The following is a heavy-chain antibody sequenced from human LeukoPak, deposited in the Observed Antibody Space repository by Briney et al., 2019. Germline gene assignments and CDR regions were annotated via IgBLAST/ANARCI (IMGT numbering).Heavy chain of an antibody. CDR1: GFTVSSNY. CDR3: AREGTVVVPAAIYWYFDL. D-gene: IGHD2-2*01. CDR2: IYSGGST. J-gene: IGHJ2*01. Sequence: PGGSLRLSCAASGFTVSSNYMSWVRQAPGKGLEWVSVIYSGGSTYYADSVKGRFTISRDNSKNTLYLQMNSLRAEDTAVYYCAREGTVVVPAAIYWYFDLWGRGALVTVSS. V-gene: IGHV3-53*01.